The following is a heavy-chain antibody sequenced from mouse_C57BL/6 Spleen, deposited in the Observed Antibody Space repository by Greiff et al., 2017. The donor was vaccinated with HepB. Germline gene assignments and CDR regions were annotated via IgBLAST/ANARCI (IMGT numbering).Heavy chain of an antibody. V-gene: IGHV5-16*01. CDR1: GFTFSDYY. CDR3: ARDRGGGSYFDV. J-gene: IGHJ1*03. Sequence: EVMLVESEGGLVQPGSSMKLSCTASGFTFSDYYMAWVRQVPEKGLEWVANINYDGSSTYYLDSLKSRFIISRDNAKNILYLQMSSLKSEDTATYYCARDRGGGSYFDVWGTGTTVTVSS. CDR2: INYDGSST.